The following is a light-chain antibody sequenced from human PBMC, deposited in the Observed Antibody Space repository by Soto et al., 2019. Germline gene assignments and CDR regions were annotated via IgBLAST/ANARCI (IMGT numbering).Light chain of an antibody. J-gene: IGKJ3*01. CDR3: QQYGGAPFT. CDR2: GGA. CDR1: QNVYINS. Sequence: EIVLTQSPATLLLSPGERATLTCRASQNVYINSLAWYQQKPGQTPRLLIYGGATRATDVPDRFSGSGSGTDFALTISGLEPEDSAVYYCQQYGGAPFTFGPGTRVDVK. V-gene: IGKV3-20*01.